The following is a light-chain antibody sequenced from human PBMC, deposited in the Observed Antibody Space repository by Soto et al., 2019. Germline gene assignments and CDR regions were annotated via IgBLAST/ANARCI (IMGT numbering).Light chain of an antibody. J-gene: IGLJ1*01. V-gene: IGLV2-11*01. CDR1: SSDVGGYNY. Sequence: QSALTQPRSVSGSPGQSVTISCTGTSSDVGGYNYVSWYQQHPGKAPKLMIYDVSKRPSGVPDRFSGSKSGNTASLTISGLQAEYEADYYCCSYAGSSYVFGTGTQLTVL. CDR2: DVS. CDR3: CSYAGSSYV.